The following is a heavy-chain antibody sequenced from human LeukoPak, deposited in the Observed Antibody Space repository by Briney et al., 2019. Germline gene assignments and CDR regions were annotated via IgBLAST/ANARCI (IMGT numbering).Heavy chain of an antibody. CDR2: INPNSGGT. J-gene: IGHJ4*02. Sequence: EASVKVSCKASGYTFTGYYMHWVRQAPGQGLEWMGWINPNSGGTNYAQKFQGRVTMTRDTSISTAYMELSRLRSDDTAVYYCARDNIVGATYYLDYWGQGTLVTVSS. V-gene: IGHV1-2*02. D-gene: IGHD1-26*01. CDR1: GYTFTGYY. CDR3: ARDNIVGATYYLDY.